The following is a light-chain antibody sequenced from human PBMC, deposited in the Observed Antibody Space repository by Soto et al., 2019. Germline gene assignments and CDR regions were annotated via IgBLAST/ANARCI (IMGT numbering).Light chain of an antibody. V-gene: IGKV3-20*01. CDR1: QSVNSNY. J-gene: IGKJ5*01. CDR2: GAS. Sequence: EIVLTQSPGTLSLSPGEGATLSCRASQSVNSNYLAWHQQKPGQAPRLLIFGASSRATGIPDRFSGSGSGTDFTLTISRVEPEDFAVYYCQQYGSSLITFGQGTRLEIK. CDR3: QQYGSSLIT.